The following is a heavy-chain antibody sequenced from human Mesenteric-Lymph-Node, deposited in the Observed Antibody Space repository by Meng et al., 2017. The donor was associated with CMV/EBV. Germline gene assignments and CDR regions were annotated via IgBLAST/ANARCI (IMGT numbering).Heavy chain of an antibody. J-gene: IGHJ6*02. CDR3: AKEGRHCSGTTCHYYAMDV. CDR2: ISWNSAMT. D-gene: IGHD2-2*01. Sequence: SLKISCAASGFSFGDYAMNWVRQVPGKGLEWVSVISWNSAMTDYAASVKGRFTVSRDNAKNSLYLQMSSLTDEDTAVYYCAKEGRHCSGTTCHYYAMDVWGQGTTVTVFS. CDR1: GFSFGDYA. V-gene: IGHV3-9*01.